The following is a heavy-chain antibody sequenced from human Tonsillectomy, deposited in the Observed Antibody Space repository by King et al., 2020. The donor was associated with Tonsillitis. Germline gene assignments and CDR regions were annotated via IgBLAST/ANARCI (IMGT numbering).Heavy chain of an antibody. V-gene: IGHV1-46*01. J-gene: IGHJ6*02. CDR3: ARERTSYYGGNYYYYGMDV. CDR1: GYTFTSYY. CDR2: INPSGGST. Sequence: VQLVESGAEVKKPGASVKVSCKASGYTFTSYYMHWVRQAPGQGLEWMGIINPSGGSTSYAQKFQGRVTMTRDTSTSTVYMELSSLRSEDTAVYYCARERTSYYGGNYYYYGMDVWGQGTTVTVSS. D-gene: IGHD4-23*01.